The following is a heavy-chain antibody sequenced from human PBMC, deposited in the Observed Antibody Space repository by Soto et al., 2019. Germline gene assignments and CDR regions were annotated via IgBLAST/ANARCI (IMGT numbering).Heavy chain of an antibody. CDR1: GFTFSSYG. CDR3: ARVGDISPLTYGMDV. V-gene: IGHV3-33*01. D-gene: IGHD2-15*01. Sequence: PGGSLRLSCAASGFTFSSYGMHWVRQAPGKGLEWVAVIWYDGSNKYYADSVKGRFTISRDNSKNTLYLQMNSLRAEDTAVYYCARVGDISPLTYGMDVWGQGTTVTVSS. CDR2: IWYDGSNK. J-gene: IGHJ6*02.